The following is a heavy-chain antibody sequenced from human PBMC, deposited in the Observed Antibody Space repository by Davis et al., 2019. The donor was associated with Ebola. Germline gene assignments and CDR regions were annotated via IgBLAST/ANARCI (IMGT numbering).Heavy chain of an antibody. CDR2: ITKGGNIA. V-gene: IGHV3-23*01. CDR1: GFTFSDYA. CDR3: ARDPSFDY. Sequence: PGGSLRLSCAASGFTFSDYAMTWVRQAPGKGLEWVSGITKGGNIAYYADSVKGRFTIYRDNSKNTLSLQMNSLRAGDTAVYYCARDPSFDYWGQGTLVTVSS. J-gene: IGHJ4*02.